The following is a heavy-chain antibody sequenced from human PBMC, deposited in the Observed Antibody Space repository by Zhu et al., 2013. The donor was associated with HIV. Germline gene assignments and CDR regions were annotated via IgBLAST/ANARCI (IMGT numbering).Heavy chain of an antibody. CDR1: GYTFTGYY. D-gene: IGHD3-10*01. CDR2: MNPNSGNT. J-gene: IGHJ6*02. V-gene: IGHV1-8*02. Sequence: QVQLVQSGAEVKKPGASVKVSCKASGYTFTGYYMHWVRQATGQGLEWMGWMNPNSGNTGYAQKFQGRVTMTRNTSISTAYMELSSLRSEDTAVYYCASRPLPRYCGSLTDYYYYYGMDVWGQGTTVTVSS. CDR3: ASRPLPRYCGSLTDYYYYYGMDV.